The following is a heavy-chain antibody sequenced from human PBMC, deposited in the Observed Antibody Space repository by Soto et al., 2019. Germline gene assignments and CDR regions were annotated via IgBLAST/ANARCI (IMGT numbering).Heavy chain of an antibody. Sequence: QITLKESGPTLVKPTQTLTLTFTFSGFSLSTSGVGLGWIRQPPGTALEWLALIYWDDDKRYSPSLKSRLSITKDTSRNQVVLTLTKLDTVDTATYYCARGGWTTDYSPFFDYCCQGTLVTVSS. CDR1: GFSLSTSGVG. CDR3: ARGGWTTDYSPFFDY. CDR2: IYWDDDK. D-gene: IGHD3-10*01. J-gene: IGHJ4*02. V-gene: IGHV2-5*02.